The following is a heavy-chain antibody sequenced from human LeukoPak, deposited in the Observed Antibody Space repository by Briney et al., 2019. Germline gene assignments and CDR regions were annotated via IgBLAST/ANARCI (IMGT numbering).Heavy chain of an antibody. CDR3: ASLAPGYYYMDV. Sequence: PSETLSLTRTVSGGSISSSSYYWGWIRQPPGKGLEWIGSIYYSGSTYYNPSLKSRVTISVDTSKNQFSLKLSSVTAADTAVYYCASLAPGYYYMDVWGKGTTVTVSS. CDR1: GGSISSSSYY. V-gene: IGHV4-39*01. J-gene: IGHJ6*03. CDR2: IYYSGST.